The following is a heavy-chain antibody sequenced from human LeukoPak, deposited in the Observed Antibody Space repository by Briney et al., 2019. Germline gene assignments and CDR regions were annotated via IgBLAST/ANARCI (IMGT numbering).Heavy chain of an antibody. CDR1: GGSISSSSYY. D-gene: IGHD1-26*01. CDR2: IYYSGST. Sequence: PSETLSLTCTVSGGSISSSSYYWGWSRQPPGKGLEWIGSIYYSGSTYYNPSLKSRVTISVDTSKNQFSLKLSSVTAADTAVYYCARHVRDGSYYAGVDYWGQGTLVTVSS. CDR3: ARHVRDGSYYAGVDY. J-gene: IGHJ4*02. V-gene: IGHV4-39*01.